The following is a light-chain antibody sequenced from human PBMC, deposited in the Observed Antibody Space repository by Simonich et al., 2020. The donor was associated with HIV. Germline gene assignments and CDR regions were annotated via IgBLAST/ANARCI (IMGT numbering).Light chain of an antibody. CDR1: QSSSTW. CDR2: KAS. CDR3: QQYHSYSRT. Sequence: DIQMTQSPSTLSASVGDRVTITCRASQSSSTWLAWYQQKPGKAPKLLIYKASSLEGGVPSRVSGSGSGTEFTLTINSLQPDDFATYYCQQYHSYSRTFGQGTKLEIK. V-gene: IGKV1-5*03. J-gene: IGKJ2*02.